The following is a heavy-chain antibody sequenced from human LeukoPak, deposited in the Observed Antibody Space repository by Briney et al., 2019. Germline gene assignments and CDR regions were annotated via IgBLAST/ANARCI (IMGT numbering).Heavy chain of an antibody. V-gene: IGHV3-7*03. D-gene: IGHD2-2*01. J-gene: IGHJ6*04. Sequence: GGSLRLSCAASGFIFSGYWMSWVRQAPGKGLEWVGNIKEDGCEKYYVDSVKGRFTISRDNAKNSLYLQTNSLRAEDTAVYYCARRALRYCSSTSCPAQYYGVDVWGKGTTVTVSS. CDR2: IKEDGCEK. CDR1: GFIFSGYW. CDR3: ARRALRYCSSTSCPAQYYGVDV.